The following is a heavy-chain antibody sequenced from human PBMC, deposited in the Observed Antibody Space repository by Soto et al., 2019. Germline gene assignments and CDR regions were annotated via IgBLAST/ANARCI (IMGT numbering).Heavy chain of an antibody. D-gene: IGHD5-18*01. Sequence: GESLKISCAVSGFTFGDNAMHWVRQAPEKGLEWVSAISGSGGSEFYADSVKGRFTISRDNSKNTLYLQMKSLRAEDTALYYCAKGDTTMITDYYAMDVWGQGTTVTVSS. CDR3: AKGDTTMITDYYAMDV. CDR1: GFTFGDNA. CDR2: ISGSGGSE. J-gene: IGHJ6*02. V-gene: IGHV3-23*01.